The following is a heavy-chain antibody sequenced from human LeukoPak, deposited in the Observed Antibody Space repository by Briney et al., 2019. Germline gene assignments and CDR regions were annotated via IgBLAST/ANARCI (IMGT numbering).Heavy chain of an antibody. CDR3: ARDRPPIAARPPPGKGWFDP. Sequence: ASVKVSCKASGYTFTSYYMHWVRQAPGQGLEWMGIINPSGGSTSYAQKFQGRVTMTRDTSTSTVYMELSSLRSEDTAVYYCARDRPPIAARPPPGKGWFDPWGQGTLVTVSS. CDR2: INPSGGST. J-gene: IGHJ5*02. V-gene: IGHV1-46*01. D-gene: IGHD6-6*01. CDR1: GYTFTSYY.